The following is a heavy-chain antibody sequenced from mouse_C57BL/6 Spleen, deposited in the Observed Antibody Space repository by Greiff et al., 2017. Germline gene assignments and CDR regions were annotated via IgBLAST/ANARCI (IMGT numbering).Heavy chain of an antibody. J-gene: IGHJ4*01. CDR3: ARRFLLRAMDY. D-gene: IGHD2-10*01. CDR1: GFTFSDYG. V-gene: IGHV5-17*01. CDR2: ISSGSSTI. Sequence: EVKVEESGGGLVKPGGSLKLSCAASGFTFSDYGMHWVRQAPAKGLEWVAYISSGSSTIYYADTVKGRFTISRDKAKKTLFLQMTSLRSEDTAMYYCARRFLLRAMDYWGQGTSVTVSS.